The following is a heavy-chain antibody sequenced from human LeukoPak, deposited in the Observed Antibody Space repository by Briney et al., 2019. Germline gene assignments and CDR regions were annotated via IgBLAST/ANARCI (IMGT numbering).Heavy chain of an antibody. D-gene: IGHD3-10*01. CDR1: GFSLRTRGMG. V-gene: IGHV2-70*04. CDR2: IDWHDDK. CDR3: ARTSYYGGIDY. J-gene: IGHJ4*02. Sequence: SGPTLVNPPQTLTLTCTFSGFSLRTRGMGVSWIRQPPGKALEWLSRIDWHDDKFYRTSLKTRLTISKDTSKNQVVLTMTNMDPVDTATYYCARTSYYGGIDYWGQGTLVTVSS.